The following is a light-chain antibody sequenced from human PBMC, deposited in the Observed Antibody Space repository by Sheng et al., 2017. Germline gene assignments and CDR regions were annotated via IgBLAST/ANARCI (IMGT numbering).Light chain of an antibody. CDR1: QSVSSNY. Sequence: EIVLTQSPGALSLSPGERATLSCRASQSVSSNYLAWYQQKPGQAPRLLIYSASSRVTGIPDRFSGSGSGTDFTLTISRLEPEDFAVYYCQQYGSSPYTFGQGTKLEI. CDR3: QQYGSSPYT. J-gene: IGKJ2*01. V-gene: IGKV3-20*01. CDR2: SAS.